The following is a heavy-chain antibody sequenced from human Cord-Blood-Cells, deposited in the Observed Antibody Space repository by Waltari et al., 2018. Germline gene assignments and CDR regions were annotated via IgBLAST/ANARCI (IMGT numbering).Heavy chain of an antibody. CDR3: ARRCRYYYYGMDV. D-gene: IGHD2-8*01. CDR2: IYYSGST. Sequence: QLQLQESGPGLVKPSEALSLTCTFSGGSISSSSYYWGWIRQPPGKGLEWIGSIYYSGSTYYNPSLKSRVTISVDTSKNQFSLKLSSVTAVDTAVYYCARRCRYYYYGMDVWGQGP. CDR1: GGSISSSSYY. J-gene: IGHJ6*02. V-gene: IGHV4-39*01.